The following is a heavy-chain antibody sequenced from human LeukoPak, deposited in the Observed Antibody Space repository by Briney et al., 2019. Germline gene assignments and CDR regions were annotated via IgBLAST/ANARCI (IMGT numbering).Heavy chain of an antibody. D-gene: IGHD6-13*01. V-gene: IGHV4-59*01. CDR2: VYYTGST. J-gene: IGHJ3*01. CDR1: GGSISDYY. CDR3: ARISSSNWYNERGAFDV. Sequence: KTSETLSLTCTVSGGSISDYYWSWVRQPPGKGLEWIGFVYYTGSTNYSPSLKSRVTISVDTSKNQFSLKLRSVTAADTAVYYCARISSSNWYNERGAFDVWGQGTMVTVSS.